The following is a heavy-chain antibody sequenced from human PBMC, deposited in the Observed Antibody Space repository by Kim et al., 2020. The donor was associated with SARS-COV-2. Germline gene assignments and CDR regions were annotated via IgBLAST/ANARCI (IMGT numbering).Heavy chain of an antibody. CDR2: IYYSGST. V-gene: IGHV4-59*01. J-gene: IGHJ6*02. Sequence: SETLSLTCTVSGGSISSYYWSWIRQPPGKGLEWIGYIYYSGSTNYNPSLKSRVTISVDTATNQFSLKLSSVTAADTAVYYCATSAHYDILTGYYKVFERGGEMYYFMAVWAQGTTVTVSS. D-gene: IGHD3-9*01. CDR3: ATSAHYDILTGYYKVFERGGEMYYFMAV. CDR1: GGSISSYY.